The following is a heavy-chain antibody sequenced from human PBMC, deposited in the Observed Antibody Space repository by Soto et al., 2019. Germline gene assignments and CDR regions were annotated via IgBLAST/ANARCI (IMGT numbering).Heavy chain of an antibody. Sequence: SETLSLTCAVSGGSISSGGYYWSWIRQHPGKGLEWIGYIYYSGSTYYNPSLKSRVTISVDTSKNQFSLKLSSVTAADTAVYYCAREYYYNSGSSRWFDPWGPGTLVTVSS. CDR2: IYYSGST. CDR3: AREYYYNSGSSRWFDP. CDR1: GGSISSGGYY. J-gene: IGHJ5*02. V-gene: IGHV4-31*11. D-gene: IGHD3-10*01.